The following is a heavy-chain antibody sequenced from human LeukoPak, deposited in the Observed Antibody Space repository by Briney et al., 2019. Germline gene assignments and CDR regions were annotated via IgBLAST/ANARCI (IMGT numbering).Heavy chain of an antibody. D-gene: IGHD5-18*01. CDR2: ISYDGSNK. J-gene: IGHJ4*02. Sequence: PGGSLRLSCAASGFTFSDYYMSWIRQAPGKGLEWVAVISYDGSNKYYADSVKGRFTISRDNSKNTLYLQMNSLRAEDTAVYYCAKDWAALWPRTFDYWGQGTLVTVSS. CDR1: GFTFSDYY. V-gene: IGHV3-30*18. CDR3: AKDWAALWPRTFDY.